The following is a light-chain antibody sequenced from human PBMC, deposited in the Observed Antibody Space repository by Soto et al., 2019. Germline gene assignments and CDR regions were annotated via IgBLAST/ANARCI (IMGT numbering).Light chain of an antibody. V-gene: IGKV1-9*01. J-gene: IGKJ5*01. CDR3: QHVNSHPIT. Sequence: IRFTQSPSALSASVGDRVTITCRPRQGISSYLSWYQQKPGKAPKLLIYAASTLPSGVPSRFSGSGSGTDFTLIISLMQAEDFASYYCQHVNSHPITFGQGTRLEIK. CDR1: QGISSY. CDR2: AAS.